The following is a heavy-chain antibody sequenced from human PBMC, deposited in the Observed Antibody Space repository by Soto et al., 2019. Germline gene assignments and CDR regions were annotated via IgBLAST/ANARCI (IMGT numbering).Heavy chain of an antibody. D-gene: IGHD6-6*01. CDR3: ARDSSYYFDY. Sequence: GESLKISCKGSGYYFPSYWIGWVRQMPGKGLEWMGIFYPGDSDTRYSPSFQGQVTISADRSISTAYMELSSLRSEDTAVYYCARDSSYYFDYWGQGALVTVSS. CDR1: GYYFPSYW. V-gene: IGHV5-51*01. J-gene: IGHJ4*02. CDR2: FYPGDSDT.